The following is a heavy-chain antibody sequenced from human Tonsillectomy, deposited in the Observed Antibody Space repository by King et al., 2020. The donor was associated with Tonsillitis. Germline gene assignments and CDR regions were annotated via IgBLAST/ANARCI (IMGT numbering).Heavy chain of an antibody. J-gene: IGHJ4*02. V-gene: IGHV5-51*01. Sequence: QLVQSGAEVKKPGESLKISCKGSGYSFTSYWIGWVRQMPGKGLEWMGIIYPGDSDTRYSPSFQGQVTISADKSISTAYLQWSSLKASDTAMYYCARHYPCYYYDSSGYYPSHFDYWGQGTLVTVSS. CDR2: IYPGDSDT. D-gene: IGHD3-22*01. CDR3: ARHYPCYYYDSSGYYPSHFDY. CDR1: GYSFTSYW.